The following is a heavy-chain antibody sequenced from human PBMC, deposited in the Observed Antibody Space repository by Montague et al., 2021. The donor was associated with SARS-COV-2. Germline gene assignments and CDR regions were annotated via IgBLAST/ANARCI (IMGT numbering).Heavy chain of an antibody. Sequence: TLSLTCSVSGDSIGSGGFYCTWIRHLPGKGLEWLGNIYHSGSTYFNPSLKSRLTMSVDTSKQHSSLNLTSVTAADTAVYYCARGGFYDCAATSCTTTDAFDIWGQGTTVTVSS. D-gene: IGHD2-2*01. J-gene: IGHJ3*02. CDR3: ARGGFYDCAATSCTTTDAFDI. CDR2: IYHSGST. V-gene: IGHV4-31*03. CDR1: GDSIGSGGFY.